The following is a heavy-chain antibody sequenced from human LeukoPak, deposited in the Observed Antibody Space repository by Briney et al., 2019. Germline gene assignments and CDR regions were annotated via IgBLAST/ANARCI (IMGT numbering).Heavy chain of an antibody. V-gene: IGHV4-34*01. D-gene: IGHD5-12*01. CDR1: GGSFSGYY. CDR3: ARGIRRGYEY. CDR2: INHSGST. Sequence: SETLSLTCAVYGGSFSGYYWSWIRQPPGKGLEWIGEINHSGSTNYNPSLKSRVTISVDTSKNQFSLKLSSVTAADTDVYYCARGIRRGYEYWGQGTLVTVSS. J-gene: IGHJ4*02.